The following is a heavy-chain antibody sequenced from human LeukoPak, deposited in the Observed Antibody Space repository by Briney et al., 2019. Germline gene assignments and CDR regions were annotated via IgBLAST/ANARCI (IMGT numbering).Heavy chain of an antibody. V-gene: IGHV4-38-2*02. CDR3: ARVGRSGSYFYNWFDP. Sequence: PSETLSLTCTVSGYSISSGYYWGWIRQPPGKGLEWIGEINHSGSTNYNPSLKSRVTISVDTSKNQFSLKLSSVTAADTAVYYCARVGRSGSYFYNWFDPWGQGTLVTVSS. D-gene: IGHD3-10*01. J-gene: IGHJ5*02. CDR2: INHSGST. CDR1: GYSISSGYY.